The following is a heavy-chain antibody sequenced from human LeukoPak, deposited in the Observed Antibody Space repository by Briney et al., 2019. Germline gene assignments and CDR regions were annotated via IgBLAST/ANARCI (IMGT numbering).Heavy chain of an antibody. CDR3: ARDGCSGGSCQTDY. J-gene: IGHJ4*02. CDR2: IRYDGSNK. D-gene: IGHD2-15*01. CDR1: GFTFSNYG. Sequence: QSGGSVRLSCAASGFTFSNYGMHWVRQAPGKGLEWVAFIRYDGSNKYYSDSVKGRFAVSRDNSKNTLYLQMNSLRAEDTAVYYCARDGCSGGSCQTDYWGQGTLVTVSS. V-gene: IGHV3-30*02.